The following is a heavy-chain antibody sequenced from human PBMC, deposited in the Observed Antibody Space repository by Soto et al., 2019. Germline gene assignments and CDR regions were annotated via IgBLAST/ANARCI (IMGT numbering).Heavy chain of an antibody. CDR2: IVSAGNHK. Sequence: GGSLRLSCLSSGFPFDISSVHWVRRAPGKGLEWVATIVSAGNHKKYADSVKGRLTISRDQSKNTLYLHINSLKVADPAITYCATPHSTDCHSFDYWGPGTLVTVSS. J-gene: IGHJ4*02. CDR3: ATPHSTDCHSFDY. V-gene: IGHV3-33*05. D-gene: IGHD2-21*02. CDR1: GFPFDISS.